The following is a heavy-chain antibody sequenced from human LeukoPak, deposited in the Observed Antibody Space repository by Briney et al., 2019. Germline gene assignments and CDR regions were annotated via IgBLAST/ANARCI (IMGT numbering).Heavy chain of an antibody. V-gene: IGHV3-21*01. CDR2: ISSSGSYI. CDR1: GFTFSSYC. CDR3: VSGGSGYYLY. J-gene: IGHJ4*02. D-gene: IGHD3-22*01. Sequence: PGGSLRLSCAASGFTFSSYCMSWVRQAPGKGLEWVSSISSSGSYIYYADSVKGRFTISRDNAKNPLYLQMNSLRAEDTAVYYCVSGGSGYYLYWGQGTLVTVSS.